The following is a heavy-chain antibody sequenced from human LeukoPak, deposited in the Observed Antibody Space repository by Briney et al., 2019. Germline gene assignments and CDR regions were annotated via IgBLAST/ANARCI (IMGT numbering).Heavy chain of an antibody. CDR2: INPSGGST. CDR1: GYTFTSYY. D-gene: IGHD2-2*01. V-gene: IGHV1-46*01. J-gene: IGHJ5*02. Sequence: ASVKVSCKASGYTFTSYYMHWVRQAPGQGLEWMGIINPSGGSTGYAQKFQGRVTMTRDTSTSTVYMELSSLRSEDTAVYYCARAKVVVVPAAMGPRNWFDPWGQGTLVTVSS. CDR3: ARAKVVVVPAAMGPRNWFDP.